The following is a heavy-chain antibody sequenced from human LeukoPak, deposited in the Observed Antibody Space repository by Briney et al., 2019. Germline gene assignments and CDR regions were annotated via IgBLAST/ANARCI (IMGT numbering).Heavy chain of an antibody. V-gene: IGHV4-39*01. CDR2: IYYSGST. Sequence: PSETLSLTCTVSGGSISSSSYYWGWIRQPPGKGLEWIGSIYYSGSTYYNPSLKSRVTISVDTSKNQFSLKLSFVTAADTAVYYCARPRDTAGRIDYWGQGTLVTVSS. CDR1: GGSISSSSYY. D-gene: IGHD5-18*01. CDR3: ARPRDTAGRIDY. J-gene: IGHJ4*02.